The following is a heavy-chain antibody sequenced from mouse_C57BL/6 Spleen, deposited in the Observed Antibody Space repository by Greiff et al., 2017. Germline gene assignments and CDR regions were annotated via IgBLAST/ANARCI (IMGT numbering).Heavy chain of an antibody. D-gene: IGHD1-1*01. V-gene: IGHV1-15*01. Sequence: VKLMESGAELVRPGASVTLSCKASGYTFTDYEMHWVKQTPVHGLEWIGAIDPETGGTAYNQKFKGKAILTADKSSSTAYMELRSLTSEDSAVYYCTRMRYYYGSSYFDYWGQGTTLTVSS. J-gene: IGHJ2*01. CDR1: GYTFTDYE. CDR2: IDPETGGT. CDR3: TRMRYYYGSSYFDY.